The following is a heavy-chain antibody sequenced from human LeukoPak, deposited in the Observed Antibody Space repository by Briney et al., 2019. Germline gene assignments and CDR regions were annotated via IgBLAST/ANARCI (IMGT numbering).Heavy chain of an antibody. D-gene: IGHD6-19*01. CDR2: IIPILGIA. CDR1: GGTFSSYA. Sequence: EASVKVSCKVSGGTFSSYAISWVRQAPGQGLEWVGRIIPILGIANYAQKFQGRVTITADKSTSTAYMELSSLSSEDTAVYYCATQAVAGWIDYYYYGMDVWGQGTTVTVSS. V-gene: IGHV1-69*04. CDR3: ATQAVAGWIDYYYYGMDV. J-gene: IGHJ6*02.